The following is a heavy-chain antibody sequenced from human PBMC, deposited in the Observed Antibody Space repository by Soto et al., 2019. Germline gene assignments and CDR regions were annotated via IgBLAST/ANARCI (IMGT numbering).Heavy chain of an antibody. CDR1: GYTFTSSG. CDR2: MNPNSGNT. V-gene: IGHV1-8*02. J-gene: IGHJ3*02. D-gene: IGHD3-10*01. Sequence: ASVKVSCKASGYTFTSSGISWVRQATGQGLEWMGWMNPNSGNTGYAQKFQGRVTMTRNTSISTAYMELSSLRSEDTAVYYCARGINYYASGDDAFDIWGQGTMVTVSS. CDR3: ARGINYYASGDDAFDI.